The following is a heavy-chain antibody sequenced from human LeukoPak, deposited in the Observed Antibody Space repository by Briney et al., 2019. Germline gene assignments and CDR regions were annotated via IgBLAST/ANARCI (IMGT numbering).Heavy chain of an antibody. V-gene: IGHV3-66*01. CDR2: ICSGGTT. D-gene: IGHD2-2*01. J-gene: IGHJ4*02. CDR1: GLIVSGDY. CDR3: ARASSDGVVPAATSFDC. Sequence: GSLRLSCAASGLIVSGDYMSWVRQAPGKGLEWVSVICSGGTTYYADSVKGRFTISRDNSKNTWYLQMNSLRAEDTAVYYCARASSDGVVPAATSFDCWGQGTLVIVSS.